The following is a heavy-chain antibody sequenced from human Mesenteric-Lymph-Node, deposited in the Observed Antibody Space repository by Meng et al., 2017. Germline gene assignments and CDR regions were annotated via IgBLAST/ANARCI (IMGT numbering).Heavy chain of an antibody. D-gene: IGHD5-24*01. CDR3: ARDGYKTYYYYGMDV. Sequence: SVKVSCKSSGGTFSTYGISWVRQAPGQGLEWMGGIIPVFGTANKAQKFQGRVTITADKSTSTAYMELSSLRSEDTAVYYCARDGYKTYYYYGMDVWGQGTTVTVSS. CDR2: IIPVFGTA. V-gene: IGHV1-69*06. CDR1: GGTFSTYG. J-gene: IGHJ6*02.